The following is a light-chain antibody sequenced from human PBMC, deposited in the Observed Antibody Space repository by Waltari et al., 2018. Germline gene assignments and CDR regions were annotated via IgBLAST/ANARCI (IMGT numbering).Light chain of an antibody. Sequence: DVVVTQSPDSLPVSLGAGAPIHCKSSQSVKDNLAWYQQKPGQPPKLLIYWASTRASGVPDRFSGSGSGTDFTLTISSLQAEDVAVYYCQQFDNTPFTFGPGTKVDI. J-gene: IGKJ3*01. CDR1: QSVKDN. CDR2: WAS. V-gene: IGKV4-1*01. CDR3: QQFDNTPFT.